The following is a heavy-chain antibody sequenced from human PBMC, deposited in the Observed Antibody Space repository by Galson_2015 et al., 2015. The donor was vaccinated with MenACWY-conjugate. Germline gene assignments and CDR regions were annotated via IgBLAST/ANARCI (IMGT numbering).Heavy chain of an antibody. CDR3: ARAIQWRFSEPTYYMDV. Sequence: SLRLSCAASGFPFSNYYINLIRRAPGRGLEWIAYIDRSGTKTHYADSVKGRFVVSRDNANSSLNLQMNSVRADDTAVYYCARAIQWRFSEPTYYMDVWRKVTTVAVSS. J-gene: IGHJ6*03. D-gene: IGHD3-3*01. CDR2: IDRSGTKT. V-gene: IGHV3-11*06. CDR1: GFPFSNYY.